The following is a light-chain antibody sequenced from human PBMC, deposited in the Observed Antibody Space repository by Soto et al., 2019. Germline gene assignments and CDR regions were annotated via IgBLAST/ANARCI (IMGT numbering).Light chain of an antibody. CDR3: ASYTTSGTVL. Sequence: QSALTQPASVSGSPGQSITISCTGSSSDVGGYNYVSWYQQHPGKAPKLMIYEVSNRPSGISNRFSGSKSGNTASLTLSGLQAEDEADYYCASYTTSGTVLFGGGTKLPS. J-gene: IGLJ2*01. CDR1: SSDVGGYNY. V-gene: IGLV2-14*01. CDR2: EVS.